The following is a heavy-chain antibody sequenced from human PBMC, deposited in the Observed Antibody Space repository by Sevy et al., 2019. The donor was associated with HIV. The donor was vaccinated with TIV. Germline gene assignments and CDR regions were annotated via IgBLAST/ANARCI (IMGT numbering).Heavy chain of an antibody. V-gene: IGHV1-58*01. CDR3: AAEDMTRFGAPLRVFDI. J-gene: IGHJ3*02. Sequence: ASVKVSCKASGFTFTSSAVQWVRQARGQRLEWIGWIVAGSGVTDYAPEYQERVTITSDTSTATIYMELSSLRSEDTAVYFCAAEDMTRFGAPLRVFDIWGLGTTVTVSS. CDR2: IVAGSGVT. D-gene: IGHD3-16*01. CDR1: GFTFTSSA.